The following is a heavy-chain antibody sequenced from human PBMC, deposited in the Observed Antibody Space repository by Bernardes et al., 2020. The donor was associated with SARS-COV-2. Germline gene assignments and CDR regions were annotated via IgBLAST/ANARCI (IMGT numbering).Heavy chain of an antibody. V-gene: IGHV2-5*01. J-gene: IGHJ3*01. CDR2: IYWNDDK. CDR3: ANHSRYYSDTEGYYSPDACEC. Sequence: SVPTLVKPTQTLTLTCTISGFSLPTTGVGVGWIRQPPVKALEWLALIYWNDDKRYSPSLRSRVTITKDTSKNQVVLTMTNVDPVDTATYFCANHSRYYSDTEGYYSPDACECWGQGKMVAVSS. D-gene: IGHD3-22*01. CDR1: GFSLPTTGVG.